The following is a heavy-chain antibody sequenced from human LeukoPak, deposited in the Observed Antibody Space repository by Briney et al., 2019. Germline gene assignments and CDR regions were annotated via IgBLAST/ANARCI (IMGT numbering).Heavy chain of an antibody. J-gene: IGHJ4*02. Sequence: GGSLRLSCAASGFTFSSYSMNWVRQAPGKGLEWVSYISSSGSTIYYADSVKGRFTISRDNAKNSLYLQMNSLRAEDTAVYYCARALTYYYGSGSLRYWGQGTLVTVSS. D-gene: IGHD3-10*01. CDR3: ARALTYYYGSGSLRY. CDR2: ISSSGSTI. CDR1: GFTFSSYS. V-gene: IGHV3-48*04.